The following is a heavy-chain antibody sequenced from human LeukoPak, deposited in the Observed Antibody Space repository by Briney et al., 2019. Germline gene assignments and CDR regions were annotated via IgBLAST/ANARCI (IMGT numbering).Heavy chain of an antibody. CDR1: GFTFSSYS. CDR2: ISSSSSTI. D-gene: IGHD6-19*01. Sequence: GGSLRLSCAASGFTFSSYSMNWVRQAPGKGLEWVSYISSSSSTIYYADSVKGRFTISRDNAKNSLYLQMNSLRAEDTAVYYCARGAVAGKGGYWGQGTLVTVSS. V-gene: IGHV3-48*01. J-gene: IGHJ4*02. CDR3: ARGAVAGKGGY.